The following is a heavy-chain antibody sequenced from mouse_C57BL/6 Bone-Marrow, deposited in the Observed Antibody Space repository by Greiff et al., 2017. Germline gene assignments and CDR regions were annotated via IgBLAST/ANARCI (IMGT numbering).Heavy chain of an antibody. CDR3: ASKRGNYFDY. CDR1: GYTFTSYW. J-gene: IGHJ2*01. CDR2: IDPSDSYT. Sequence: QVQLQQPGAELVKPGASVKLSCKASGYTFTSYWMQWVKQRPGQGLEWIGEIDPSDSYTNYNQKFKGKATLTVDTSSSTAYMQLSSLTSEDSAVYYCASKRGNYFDYWGQGTTRTVSS. D-gene: IGHD1-3*01. V-gene: IGHV1-50*01.